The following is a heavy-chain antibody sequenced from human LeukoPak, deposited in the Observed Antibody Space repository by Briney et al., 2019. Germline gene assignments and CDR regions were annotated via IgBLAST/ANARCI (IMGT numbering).Heavy chain of an antibody. CDR1: GFTFSSYW. CDR3: ARDRGGVSGSRGYMDV. J-gene: IGHJ6*03. Sequence: PGGSLRLSCAASGFTFSSYWMSWVRQAPGKGLEWVANIKQDGSEKYYVDSVKGRFTISRDNAKNSLYLQMNSLRAEDTAVYYCARDRGGVSGSRGYMDVWGKGTTVTVSS. V-gene: IGHV3-7*01. D-gene: IGHD3-10*01. CDR2: IKQDGSEK.